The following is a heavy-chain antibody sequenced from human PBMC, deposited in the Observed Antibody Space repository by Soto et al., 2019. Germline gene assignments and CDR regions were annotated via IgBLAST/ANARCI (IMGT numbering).Heavy chain of an antibody. CDR1: GYTFTSYG. V-gene: IGHV1-18*01. CDR3: ARARLLYYYDSSLAGGPTYCYYYGMDV. Sequence: ASVKVSCKASGYTFTSYGISWVRQAPGQGLEWMGWISAYNGNTNYAQKLQGRVTMTTDTSTSTAYMELRSLRSDDTAVYYWARARLLYYYDSSLAGGPTYCYYYGMDVWGQGTTVTVSS. J-gene: IGHJ6*02. D-gene: IGHD3-22*01. CDR2: ISAYNGNT.